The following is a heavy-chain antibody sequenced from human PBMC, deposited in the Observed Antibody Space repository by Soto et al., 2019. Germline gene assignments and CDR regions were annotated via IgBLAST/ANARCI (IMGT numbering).Heavy chain of an antibody. CDR3: AKDRARSGITGTTLAY. CDR1: GFTFSSYA. CDR2: ISGSGGST. Sequence: GSLRLSCAASGFTFSSYAMSWVRQAPGKGLEWVSAISGSGGSTYYADSVKGRFTISRDNSKNTLYLQMNSLRAEDTAVYYCAKDRARSGITGTTLAYWGQGTLVTV. D-gene: IGHD1-20*01. J-gene: IGHJ4*02. V-gene: IGHV3-23*01.